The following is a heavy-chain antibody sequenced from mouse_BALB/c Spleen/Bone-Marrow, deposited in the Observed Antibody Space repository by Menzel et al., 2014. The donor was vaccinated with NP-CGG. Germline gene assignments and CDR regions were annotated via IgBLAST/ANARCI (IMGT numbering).Heavy chain of an antibody. CDR1: GYTFTDYW. J-gene: IGHJ1*01. CDR2: IDTSDSYT. D-gene: IGHD1-2*01. CDR3: GRSAGYWYFDV. Sequence: VKLVESGTELVMPGASVKMSCKASGYTFTDYWMHWVKQRPGQGLEWIGAIDTSDSYTSYNQKFKGKATLTVDESSSAAYMQLSRLASEDSAVYCCGRSAGYWYFDVWGAGTTVTVSS. V-gene: IGHV1-69*01.